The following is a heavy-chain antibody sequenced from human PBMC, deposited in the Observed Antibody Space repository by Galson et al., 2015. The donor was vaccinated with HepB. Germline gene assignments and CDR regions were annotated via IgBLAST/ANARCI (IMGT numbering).Heavy chain of an antibody. V-gene: IGHV3-30-3*01. CDR1: GFTFSSYA. CDR2: ISYDGSKR. Sequence: SLRLSCAASGFTFSSYAIHWVRQAPGKGLEWVAGISYDGSKRYYADSAKGRFTISRDDSNNMLNLQMNSLRAEDTAVYFCARVASRDPDMIGYGYYYDFYAMDGWGKGTTVTVSS. J-gene: IGHJ6*04. CDR3: ARVASRDPDMIGYGYYYDFYAMDG. D-gene: IGHD3-9*01.